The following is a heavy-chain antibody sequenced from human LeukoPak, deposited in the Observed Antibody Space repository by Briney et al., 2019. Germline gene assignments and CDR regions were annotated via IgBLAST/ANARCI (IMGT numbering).Heavy chain of an antibody. CDR1: GFTFSDYY. D-gene: IGHD3-10*01. J-gene: IGHJ4*02. CDR2: ISSSGSTI. CDR3: ARFMVRGVLIFDY. V-gene: IGHV3-11*01. Sequence: GGSLRLSCAASGFTFSDYYMSWIRQAPGKGLEWVSYISSSGSTIYYADSVKGRFTISRDNAKNSLYLQMNSLRAGDTAVYYCARFMVRGVLIFDYWGQGTLVTVSS.